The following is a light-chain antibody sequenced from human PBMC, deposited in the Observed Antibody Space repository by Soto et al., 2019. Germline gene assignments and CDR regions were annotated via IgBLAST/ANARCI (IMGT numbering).Light chain of an antibody. CDR1: SSDVGAYNY. V-gene: IGLV2-14*01. CDR3: NSYTNSDTPVL. J-gene: IGLJ2*01. Sequence: QSALTQPASVSGSPGQSITISCTGTSSDVGAYNYVSWYQQHPGKAPKLIMYEDSNRPSGVSNRFAGSKSVNTASLTISGLQAEDEDDYYCNSYTNSDTPVLFGGGTKLTVL. CDR2: EDS.